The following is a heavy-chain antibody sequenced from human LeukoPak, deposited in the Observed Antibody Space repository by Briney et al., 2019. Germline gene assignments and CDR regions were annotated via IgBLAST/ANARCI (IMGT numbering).Heavy chain of an antibody. Sequence: GGSLRLSCAASGFSFSIYSMTWVRQAPGKGLEWVSGISWNSNTIGYADSVKGRFTISRDNAKNSLYLQMNSLRPEDTALYYCAKDAGGYYYYYMGVWGKGTTVTISS. CDR2: ISWNSNTI. CDR1: GFSFSIYS. V-gene: IGHV3-9*01. J-gene: IGHJ6*03. CDR3: AKDAGGYYYYYMGV. D-gene: IGHD1-26*01.